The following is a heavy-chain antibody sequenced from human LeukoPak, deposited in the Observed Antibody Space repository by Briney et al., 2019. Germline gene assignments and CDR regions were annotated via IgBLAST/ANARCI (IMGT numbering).Heavy chain of an antibody. CDR1: GDSISRSNYY. CDR2: IYYRRRD. D-gene: IGHD2-21*02. V-gene: IGHV4-39*01. CDR3: ARQGRDGYIVDY. J-gene: IGHJ4*02. Sequence: SETLSLTCTVSGDSISRSNYYWGWLRQPPGKGLEWIGSIYYRRRDDYNPSLKSRVTISVDTSKNQLSLNLSSVTAADTAVYYCARQGRDGYIVDYWGQGTLVTVSS.